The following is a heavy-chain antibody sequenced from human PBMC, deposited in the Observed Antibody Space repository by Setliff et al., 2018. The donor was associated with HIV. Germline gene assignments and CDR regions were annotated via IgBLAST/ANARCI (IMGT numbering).Heavy chain of an antibody. V-gene: IGHV4-61*02. CDR3: ARGKISPRGVVLIDY. J-gene: IGHJ4*02. CDR2: IYTSGST. D-gene: IGHD3-22*01. CDR1: GGSISSGSYY. Sequence: PSETLSLTCTVSGGSISSGSYYWSWIRQPAGKGLEWIGRIYTSGSTNYNPSLNSRVTISADTSKNQFSLKLSSVTAADTAVYYCARGKISPRGVVLIDYWGQGTLVTVSS.